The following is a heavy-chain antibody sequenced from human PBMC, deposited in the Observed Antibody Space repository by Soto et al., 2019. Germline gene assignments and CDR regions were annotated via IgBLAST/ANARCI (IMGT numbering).Heavy chain of an antibody. Sequence: QVQLVQSGAEVKKPGASVKVSCKASGYTFTSYGISWVRQAPGQGLEWMGWISAYNGNTNYAQKLQGRVTRTTDTSTSTAYMELRSLRSDGTAVYYCARGRRDQLLLNNWFDPWGQGTLVTVSS. J-gene: IGHJ5*02. V-gene: IGHV1-18*01. CDR2: ISAYNGNT. CDR1: GYTFTSYG. CDR3: ARGRRDQLLLNNWFDP. D-gene: IGHD2-15*01.